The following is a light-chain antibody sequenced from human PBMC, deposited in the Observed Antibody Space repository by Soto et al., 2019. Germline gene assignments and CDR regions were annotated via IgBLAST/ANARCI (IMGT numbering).Light chain of an antibody. CDR1: QSVSTSY. Sequence: EIGLPQSPGTLSLSPGERATLSCRASQSVSTSYLAWNQQKPGQAPRLLIYVASRRATGIPNMFSGSGSGTDFTLTISRLETEDFAVYYCQQYGSSPGTFGQGTKVESK. V-gene: IGKV3-20*01. J-gene: IGKJ1*01. CDR2: VAS. CDR3: QQYGSSPGT.